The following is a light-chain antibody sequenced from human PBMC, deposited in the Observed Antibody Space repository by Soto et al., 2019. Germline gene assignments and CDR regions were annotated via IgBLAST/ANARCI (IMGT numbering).Light chain of an antibody. Sequence: LTQSPVILSLSPGERATLSCTASQSVDTYIASYQQRPGQPPRLLIHDTSHRASGVPARFRGSGSGTDFTLTITSLEPEDFAVYFCQQRRNWVSFGSGTRL. CDR2: DTS. J-gene: IGKJ3*01. CDR1: QSVDTY. V-gene: IGKV3-11*01. CDR3: QQRRNWVS.